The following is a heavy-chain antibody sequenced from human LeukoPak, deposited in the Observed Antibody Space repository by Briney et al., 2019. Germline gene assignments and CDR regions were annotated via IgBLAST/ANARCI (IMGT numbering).Heavy chain of an antibody. Sequence: SETLSLTCAVYGGSFSGYYWSWIRQPPGKGLEWIGEINHSGSTNYNPSLKSRVTISVDTSKNQFSLKLSSVTATDTAVYYCARTKVDYYDSSGYYYDYWGQGTLVTVSS. V-gene: IGHV4-34*01. CDR3: ARTKVDYYDSSGYYYDY. CDR2: INHSGST. J-gene: IGHJ4*02. CDR1: GGSFSGYY. D-gene: IGHD3-22*01.